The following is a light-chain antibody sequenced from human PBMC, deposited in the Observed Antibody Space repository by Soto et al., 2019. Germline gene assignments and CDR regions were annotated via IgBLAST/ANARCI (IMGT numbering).Light chain of an antibody. CDR3: AAWDVSMNGFYV. CDR1: SSNIGSNT. J-gene: IGLJ1*01. CDR2: SNN. V-gene: IGLV1-44*01. Sequence: QAVVTQPPSASGTSGQRVTIFCSGSSSNIGSNTVNWYQQLPGTAPKLLIYSNNQRPSGVPDRFSGSKSGTSASLAISGLQSEDEADYYCAAWDVSMNGFYVFGTGTKLTVL.